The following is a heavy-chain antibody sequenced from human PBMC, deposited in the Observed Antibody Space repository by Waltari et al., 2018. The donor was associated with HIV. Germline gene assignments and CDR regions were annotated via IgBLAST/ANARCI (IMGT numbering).Heavy chain of an antibody. V-gene: IGHV3-23*01. D-gene: IGHD6-13*01. CDR1: GFTFSSYA. J-gene: IGHJ4*02. Sequence: EVQLLESGGGLVQPGGSLRLSCAASGFTFSSYAMSWVRQAPGKGLAWVSAISGSGGSTYYADSVKGRFTIARDNSKNRLYLQMNSLRAEDTAVYYCAKGGGRPIAAAGLVSGKLGVLYFDYWGQGTLVTVSS. CDR2: ISGSGGST. CDR3: AKGGGRPIAAAGLVSGKLGVLYFDY.